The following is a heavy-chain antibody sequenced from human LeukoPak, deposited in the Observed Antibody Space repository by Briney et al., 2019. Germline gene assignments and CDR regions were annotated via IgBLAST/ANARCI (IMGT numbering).Heavy chain of an antibody. Sequence: SETLSLTCTVSGGSISSSSYYWGWIRQPPGKGLEWIGSIYYSGSTYYNPSLKSRVTISVDTSKNQFSLKLSSVTAADTAVYYCARLSYLTTPRLDPWGQGTLVTVSS. J-gene: IGHJ5*02. CDR3: ARLSYLTTPRLDP. V-gene: IGHV4-39*07. CDR1: GGSISSSSYY. CDR2: IYYSGST. D-gene: IGHD2-15*01.